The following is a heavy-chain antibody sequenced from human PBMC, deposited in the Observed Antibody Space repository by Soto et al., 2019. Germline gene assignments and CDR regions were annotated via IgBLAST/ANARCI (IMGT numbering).Heavy chain of an antibody. V-gene: IGHV3-74*01. CDR3: ARVSDYYYGMDV. J-gene: IGHJ6*02. CDR1: GFTFSSYW. CDR2: INSDGSST. Sequence: EVQLVESGGGLVQPGGSLRLSCAASGFTFSSYWMHWVRQAPWKGLVWVSRINSDGSSTSYADSVKGRFTISRDNAKNTLYLQMNSLRAEDTAVYYCARVSDYYYGMDVWGQGTTVTVSS.